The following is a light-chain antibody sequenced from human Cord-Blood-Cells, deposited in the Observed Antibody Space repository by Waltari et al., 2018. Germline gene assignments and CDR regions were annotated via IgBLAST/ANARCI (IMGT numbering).Light chain of an antibody. V-gene: IGKV1-39*01. J-gene: IGKJ1*01. CDR2: AAS. CDR1: QSISSY. Sequence: DIQMTQYPSSLSASVGDRVTITCRASQSISSYLNWYQQKPGKAPKLLIYAASSLQSGVPSRFSGSGSGTEFTLTISSLQPEDFATYYCQQSHSTPRTFGQGTKVEIK. CDR3: QQSHSTPRT.